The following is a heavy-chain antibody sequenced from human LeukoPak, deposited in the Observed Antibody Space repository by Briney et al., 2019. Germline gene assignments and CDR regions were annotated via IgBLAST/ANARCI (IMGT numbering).Heavy chain of an antibody. CDR2: ISGSGGST. J-gene: IGHJ4*02. V-gene: IGHV3-23*01. Sequence: SGGSLGLSCAASGFTVSSNYMSWVRQAPGKGLEWVSAISGSGGSTYYADSVKGRFTISRDNSKNTLYLQMNSLRAEDTAVYYCAKGLPGIAVAGVLGYWGQGTLVTVSS. CDR3: AKGLPGIAVAGVLGY. D-gene: IGHD6-19*01. CDR1: GFTVSSNY.